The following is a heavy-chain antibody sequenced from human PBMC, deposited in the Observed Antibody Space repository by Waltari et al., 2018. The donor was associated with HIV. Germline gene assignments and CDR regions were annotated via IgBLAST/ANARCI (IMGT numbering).Heavy chain of an antibody. CDR2: IKQDGSEK. V-gene: IGHV3-7*04. Sequence: EVQLVESGGGLVQPGGSLRLSCAASGFTFSSYWMSWFRQAPGKGLEWVANIKQDGSEKYYVDSGNGRFTISRDNAENSLYLQMNSLRAEDTAVYYCARGGFYGSGSKVNWGQGTLVTVSS. CDR3: ARGGFYGSGSKVN. J-gene: IGHJ4*02. D-gene: IGHD3-10*01. CDR1: GFTFSSYW.